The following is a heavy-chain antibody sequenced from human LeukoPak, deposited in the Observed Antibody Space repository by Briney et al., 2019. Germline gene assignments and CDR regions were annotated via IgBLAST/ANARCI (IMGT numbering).Heavy chain of an antibody. D-gene: IGHD6-19*01. Sequence: GGSLRLSCAASGFTFSSYSMNWVRQAPGKGQEWVSSISSSSSYIYYADSVKGRFTISRDNAKNSLYLQMNSLRAEDTAVYYCARATVAGISYYYYGMDVWGQGTTVTVSS. CDR1: GFTFSSYS. CDR2: ISSSSSYI. J-gene: IGHJ6*02. V-gene: IGHV3-21*01. CDR3: ARATVAGISYYYYGMDV.